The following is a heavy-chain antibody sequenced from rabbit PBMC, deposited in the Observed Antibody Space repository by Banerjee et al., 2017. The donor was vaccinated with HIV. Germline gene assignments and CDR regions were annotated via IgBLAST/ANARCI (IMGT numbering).Heavy chain of an antibody. D-gene: IGHD8-1*01. CDR2: IYARSSDST. CDR1: GFSFSSSYW. CDR3: ARGSGNSYYYFDL. Sequence: LEESGGDLVKPEGSLTLTCTASGFSFSSSYWICWVRQAPGKGLEWIACIYARSSDSTYYASWAKGRFTISKTSSTTVTLQMTSLTAADTATYFCARGSGNSYYYFDLWGQGTLVTVS. V-gene: IGHV1S45*01. J-gene: IGHJ4*01.